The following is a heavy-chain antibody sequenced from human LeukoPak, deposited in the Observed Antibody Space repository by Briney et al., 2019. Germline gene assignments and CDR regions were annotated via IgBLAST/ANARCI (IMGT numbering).Heavy chain of an antibody. J-gene: IGHJ6*03. D-gene: IGHD3-9*01. Sequence: KPSETLSLTCAVYGGSFSGYYWSWIRQPPGKGLEWIGEINHSGSTNYNPSLKSRVTISVDTSKNQFSLKLSSVTAADTAVYYCAITHYDVLAGFHKSMDVWGKGTTVTIS. V-gene: IGHV4-34*01. CDR3: AITHYDVLAGFHKSMDV. CDR1: GGSFSGYY. CDR2: INHSGST.